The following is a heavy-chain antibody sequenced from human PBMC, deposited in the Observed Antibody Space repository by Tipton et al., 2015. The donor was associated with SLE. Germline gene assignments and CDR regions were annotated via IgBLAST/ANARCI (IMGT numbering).Heavy chain of an antibody. D-gene: IGHD6-13*01. Sequence: QLVQSGAEVKKPGASVKVSCKASGYTFTSYDINWVRQATGQGLQWMGWMNPNSGNTGYAQKFQGRVTMTRNTSVSTAYMDLSSLRSEETAGYYCARGRRQQLAIWGQGTMVTVSS. V-gene: IGHV1-8*02. CDR3: ARGRRQQLAI. CDR2: MNPNSGNT. J-gene: IGHJ3*02. CDR1: GYTFTSYD.